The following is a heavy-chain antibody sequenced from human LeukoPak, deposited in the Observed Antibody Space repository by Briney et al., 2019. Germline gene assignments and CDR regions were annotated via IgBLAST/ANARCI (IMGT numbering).Heavy chain of an antibody. J-gene: IGHJ4*02. CDR3: ARERKSSGWYYFDY. CDR2: IYSGGST. V-gene: IGHV3-53*01. Sequence: GGSLRLSCAASGFTVSSNYMSWVRQAPGKGLEWVSVIYSGGSTYYADSVKGRFTISRDNSKNTLYLQMNSLRAEDTAVYYCARERKSSGWYYFDYWGQGTLVTVSS. CDR1: GFTVSSNY. D-gene: IGHD6-19*01.